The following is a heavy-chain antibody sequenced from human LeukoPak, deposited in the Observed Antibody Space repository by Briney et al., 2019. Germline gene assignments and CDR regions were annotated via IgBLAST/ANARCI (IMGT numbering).Heavy chain of an antibody. J-gene: IGHJ4*02. Sequence: VASVKVSCKASGYTFTSYDINWVRQATGQGLEWMGWMNPNSGNTGYAQKFQGRVTMTRNTSISTAYMELSSLRSEDTAVYYCARGLPGGSGSYLDYFDYWGQGTLVTVSS. CDR2: MNPNSGNT. D-gene: IGHD3-10*01. CDR1: GYTFTSYD. V-gene: IGHV1-8*01. CDR3: ARGLPGGSGSYLDYFDY.